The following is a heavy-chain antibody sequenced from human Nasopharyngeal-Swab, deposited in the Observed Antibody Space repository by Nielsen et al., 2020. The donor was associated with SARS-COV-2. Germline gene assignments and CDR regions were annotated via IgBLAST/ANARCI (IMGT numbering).Heavy chain of an antibody. D-gene: IGHD6-19*01. CDR3: AKRSNSSGWYSPFDY. V-gene: IGHV3-23*01. CDR1: GFIFSNYA. J-gene: IGHJ4*02. CDR2: ISFSGGST. Sequence: GGSLRLSCAASGFIFSNYAMNWFRQAPGKGLEWVSGISFSGGSTSYADSVKGRFTISRDNSKNTLSLQMNSLRADDTAVYYCAKRSNSSGWYSPFDYWGQGTLVSVSS.